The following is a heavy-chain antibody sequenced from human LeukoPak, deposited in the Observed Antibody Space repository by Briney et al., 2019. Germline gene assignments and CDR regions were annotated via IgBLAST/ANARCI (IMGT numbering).Heavy chain of an antibody. D-gene: IGHD1-26*01. CDR2: TWYDGSNK. J-gene: IGHJ4*02. Sequence: GGSLRLSCAASGFTFSSYGMHWVRQAPGRGLEWVAVTWYDGSNKYYADSVKGRFTISRDNSKNTLYLQINGLRAEDTAVYYCARDRSTTAVDYWGQGTLVTVSS. CDR1: GFTFSSYG. CDR3: ARDRSTTAVDY. V-gene: IGHV3-33*01.